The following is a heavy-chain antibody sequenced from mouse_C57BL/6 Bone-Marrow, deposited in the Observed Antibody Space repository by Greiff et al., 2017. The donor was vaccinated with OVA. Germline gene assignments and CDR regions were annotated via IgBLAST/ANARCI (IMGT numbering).Heavy chain of an antibody. CDR1: GYTLTSYD. D-gene: IGHD2-4*01. Sequence: VQLQESGPELVKPGASVKLSCKAYGYTLTSYDINWVKQRPGQGLEWIGWIYPRDGSTKYNEKFKGKATLTVDTSSSTAYMELHSLTSEDSAVYFCARRGIYYDYDGVDYWGQGTTLTVSS. CDR2: IYPRDGST. V-gene: IGHV1-85*01. CDR3: ARRGIYYDYDGVDY. J-gene: IGHJ2*01.